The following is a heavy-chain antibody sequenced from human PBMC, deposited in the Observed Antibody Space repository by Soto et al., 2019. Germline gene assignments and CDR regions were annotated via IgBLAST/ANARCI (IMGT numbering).Heavy chain of an antibody. J-gene: IGHJ4*02. D-gene: IGHD6-13*01. CDR2: ISAYNGNT. CDR3: ARDNTQYSSSWSVDS. Sequence: ASVKVSCKASGDTFSTYTITWMRQAPGQGLEWMGWISAYNGNTNYAQKLQGRVTMTTDTSTSTAYMELRSLRSDDTAVYYCARDNTQYSSSWSVDSWGQG. CDR1: GDTFSTYT. V-gene: IGHV1-18*04.